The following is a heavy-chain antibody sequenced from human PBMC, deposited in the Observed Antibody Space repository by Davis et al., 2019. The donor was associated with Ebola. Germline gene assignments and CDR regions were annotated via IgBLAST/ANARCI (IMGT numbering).Heavy chain of an antibody. CDR3: AMSDEWELPNWFDP. Sequence: PGGSLRLSCAASGFTFSSYGMHWVRQAPGKGLEWVAFIRYDGSDKYYTDSVKGRFTISRVNSKNILYLQMNSLRAEDTAVYYCAMSDEWELPNWFDPWGQGTLVTVSS. CDR2: IRYDGSDK. V-gene: IGHV3-30*02. J-gene: IGHJ5*02. CDR1: GFTFSSYG. D-gene: IGHD1-26*01.